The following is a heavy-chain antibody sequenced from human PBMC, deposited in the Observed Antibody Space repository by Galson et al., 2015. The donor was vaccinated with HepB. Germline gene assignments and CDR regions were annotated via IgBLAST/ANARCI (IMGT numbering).Heavy chain of an antibody. D-gene: IGHD3-3*01. CDR3: SRGGYYDFWSDAFDI. CDR2: IRSKAYSGTT. J-gene: IGHJ3*02. CDR1: GFTFGDYP. V-gene: IGHV3-49*03. Sequence: SLRLSCAASGFTFGDYPMSWFRQAPGKGLGWVGFIRSKAYSGTTEYAASVKGRFTISRDDSKSVAYLQMNSLKTEDTAVYYCSRGGYYDFWSDAFDIWGQGTMVTVSS.